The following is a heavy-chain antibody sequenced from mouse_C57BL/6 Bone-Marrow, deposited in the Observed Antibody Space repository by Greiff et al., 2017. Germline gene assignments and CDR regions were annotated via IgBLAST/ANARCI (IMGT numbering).Heavy chain of an antibody. V-gene: IGHV1-80*01. Sequence: QVQLQQSGAELVKPGASVKISCKASGYAFSSYWMNWVKQRPGKGLEWIGQIYPGDGDTNYNGKFKGKATLTADKSSSTAYLQLSSLTSEDSAVYFCARDYGLYYYAMDYWGQGTSVTVSS. D-gene: IGHD1-1*01. CDR1: GYAFSSYW. J-gene: IGHJ4*01. CDR3: ARDYGLYYYAMDY. CDR2: IYPGDGDT.